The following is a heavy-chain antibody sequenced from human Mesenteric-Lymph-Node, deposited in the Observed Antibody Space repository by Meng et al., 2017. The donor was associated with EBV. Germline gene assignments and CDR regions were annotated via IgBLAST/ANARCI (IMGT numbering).Heavy chain of an antibody. CDR2: IYYSGNT. CDR3: ARDVWYFDS. V-gene: IGHV4-30-4*01. Sequence: HLEQSGPVLVKPSPTLSLPWTVLGDTISSAGYYWSWIRQPTGKGLEWIGYIYYSGNTYYNPSLRSRVTISIDTSRNQFFLNLSSVTAADTAVYYCARDVWYFDSWGQGTLVTVSS. J-gene: IGHJ4*02. CDR1: GDTISSAGYY. D-gene: IGHD5/OR15-5a*01.